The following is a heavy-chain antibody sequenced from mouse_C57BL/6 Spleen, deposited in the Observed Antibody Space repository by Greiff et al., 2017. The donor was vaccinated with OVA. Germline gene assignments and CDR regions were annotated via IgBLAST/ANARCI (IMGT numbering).Heavy chain of an antibody. CDR2: IYPGDGDT. V-gene: IGHV1-80*01. CDR1: GYAFSSYW. D-gene: IGHD2-13*01. J-gene: IGHJ1*03. Sequence: QVQLQQSGAELVKPGASVKISCKASGYAFSSYWMNWVKQRPGKGLEWIGQIYPGDGDTNYNGKFKGKATLTADKSSSTAYMQLSSLTSEDSAVYVCARGGDSSGYFDVWGTGTTVTVSS. CDR3: ARGGDSSGYFDV.